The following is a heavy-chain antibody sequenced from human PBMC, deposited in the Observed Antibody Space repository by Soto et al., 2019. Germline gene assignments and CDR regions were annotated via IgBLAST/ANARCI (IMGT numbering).Heavy chain of an antibody. D-gene: IGHD3-10*01. J-gene: IGHJ4*02. Sequence: QVQLVQSGAEVKKPGASVKVSCKASGYTFTSYGISWVRQAPGQGLEWMGWISAYNGNTNYAQKLQGRVTMTTDTSTSTAYMELRSLRSDDTAVYYCARDIGEWISGITMVRGAVDYWGQGTLVTVSS. V-gene: IGHV1-18*01. CDR1: GYTFTSYG. CDR2: ISAYNGNT. CDR3: ARDIGEWISGITMVRGAVDY.